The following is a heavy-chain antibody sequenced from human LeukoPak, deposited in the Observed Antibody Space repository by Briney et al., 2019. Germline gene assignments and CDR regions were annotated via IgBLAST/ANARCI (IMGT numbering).Heavy chain of an antibody. D-gene: IGHD5-18*01. CDR1: GFTFSSYW. V-gene: IGHV3-74*01. CDR3: ARVVDTHFDY. J-gene: IGHJ4*02. CDR2: IKSDGSTT. Sequence: TGGSLRLSRAASGFTFSSYWMHWVRHAPGKGLVWVSRIKSDGSTTTYADSVKGRFTISRDNAKNTLYLQMNSLRAEDTAVYYCARVVDTHFDYWGQGTLVTVSS.